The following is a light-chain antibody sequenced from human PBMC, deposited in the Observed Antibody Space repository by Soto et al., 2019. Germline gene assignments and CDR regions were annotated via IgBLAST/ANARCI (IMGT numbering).Light chain of an antibody. CDR2: DVS. CDR1: NSDIGTYIY. CDR3: SSYTASSTK. Sequence: QSALTQPASVSGSPGQSITISCTGTNSDIGTYIYVSWYQQHPGKAPKLLIYDVSNRPSGVSNRFSGSKSGNTASLTISGLQAEDEADYYCSSYTASSTKFGGVTKLTVL. V-gene: IGLV2-14*01. J-gene: IGLJ2*01.